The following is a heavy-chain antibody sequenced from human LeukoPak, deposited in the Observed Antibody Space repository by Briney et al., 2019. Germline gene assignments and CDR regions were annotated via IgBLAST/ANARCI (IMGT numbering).Heavy chain of an antibody. CDR3: AKDSGSYYTSDC. CDR2: IRYDGSNK. V-gene: IGHV3-30*02. D-gene: IGHD3-10*01. CDR1: AFTFNNYD. Sequence: GGSLRLSCAASAFTFNNYDMHWVRQAPGKGLEWVAFIRYDGSNKYYADFVKGRFTISRDNSKNTLYLLMNSLRAEDKAVYYCAKDSGSYYTSDCWGQGTLVTVSS. J-gene: IGHJ4*02.